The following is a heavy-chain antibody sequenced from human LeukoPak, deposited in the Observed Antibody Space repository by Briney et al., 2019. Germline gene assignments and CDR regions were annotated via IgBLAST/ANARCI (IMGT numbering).Heavy chain of an antibody. CDR1: GGTFSSYA. CDR3: ARDRSIGVDTAMVTGY. Sequence: ASVKVSCKASGGTFSSYAISWLRQAPGQGLEWMGGIIPIFGTANYAQKFQGRVTITADESTSTAYMELSSLRSEDTAVYYCARDRSIGVDTAMVTGYWGQGTLVTVSS. CDR2: IIPIFGTA. J-gene: IGHJ4*02. D-gene: IGHD5-18*01. V-gene: IGHV1-69*13.